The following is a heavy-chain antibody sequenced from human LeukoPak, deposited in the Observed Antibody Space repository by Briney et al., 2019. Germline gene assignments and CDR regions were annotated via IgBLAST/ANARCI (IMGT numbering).Heavy chain of an antibody. CDR3: ARETLTYFYDSGSRH. D-gene: IGHD3-10*01. CDR2: IWYDASNK. Sequence: GGSLRLSCAASGFTFSSYAMHWVRQAPGKGLEWGAVIWYDASNKYYADPVKGRFTISRDNSKNTLYLQMNSLRAEDTAVYYCARETLTYFYDSGSRHWGQGTLVTVSS. J-gene: IGHJ4*02. V-gene: IGHV3-33*01. CDR1: GFTFSSYA.